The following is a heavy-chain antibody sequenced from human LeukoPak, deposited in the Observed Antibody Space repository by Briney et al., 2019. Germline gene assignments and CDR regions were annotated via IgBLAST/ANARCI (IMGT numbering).Heavy chain of an antibody. CDR3: ARRAVAGYFDY. V-gene: IGHV4-39*01. J-gene: IGHJ4*02. CDR2: IYDSGST. D-gene: IGHD6-19*01. CDR1: GGSISSSSYY. Sequence: PSETLSLTCTVSGGSISSSSYYWGWIRQPPGKGLEWIGSIYDSGSTYYNPSLKSRVTISVDTSKNQFSLKLSSVTAADTAVYYCARRAVAGYFDYWGQGTLGTVSS.